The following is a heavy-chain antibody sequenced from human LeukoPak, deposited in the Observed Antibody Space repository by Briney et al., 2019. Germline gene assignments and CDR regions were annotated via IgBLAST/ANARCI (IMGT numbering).Heavy chain of an antibody. V-gene: IGHV4-4*07. D-gene: IGHD6-19*01. CDR1: GGSISSYY. CDR2: IYTSGST. Sequence: SETLSPTCTVSGGSISSYYWSWIRQPAGKRLEWIGRIYTSGSTNYNPSLKSRVTMSVDTSKNQFSLKLSSVTAADTAVYYCARAAVGIAVAGHFDYWGQGTLVTVSS. J-gene: IGHJ4*02. CDR3: ARAAVGIAVAGHFDY.